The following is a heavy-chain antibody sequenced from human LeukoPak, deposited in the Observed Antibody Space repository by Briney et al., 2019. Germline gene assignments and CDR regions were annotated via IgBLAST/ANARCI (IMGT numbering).Heavy chain of an antibody. D-gene: IGHD1-26*01. CDR3: ARAGPLYSGGFLGL. Sequence: GGSLRLSCAASGFTFSSYGMHWVRQAPGKGLEWVAFIRYDGSNKYYADSVKGRFTISRDNSKNTLYLQMNSLRAEDTAVYYCARAGPLYSGGFLGLWGQGTLVTVSS. V-gene: IGHV3-30*02. CDR1: GFTFSSYG. J-gene: IGHJ4*02. CDR2: IRYDGSNK.